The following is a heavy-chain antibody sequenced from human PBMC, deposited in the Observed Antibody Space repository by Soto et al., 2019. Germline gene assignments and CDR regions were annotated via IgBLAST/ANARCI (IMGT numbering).Heavy chain of an antibody. Sequence: QVQLQESGPGLVKPSETLSLTCTVSGGSISSYYWSWIRQPPGKGLGWIGYIYYSGSTNYNPSLKSRVPISVDTSKNQFSLKLSSVTAADTAVYYCARTDRYSSGWYTEYYFGYWGQGTLVTVSS. CDR1: GGSISSYY. CDR2: IYYSGST. V-gene: IGHV4-59*08. J-gene: IGHJ4*02. CDR3: ARTDRYSSGWYTEYYFGY. D-gene: IGHD6-19*01.